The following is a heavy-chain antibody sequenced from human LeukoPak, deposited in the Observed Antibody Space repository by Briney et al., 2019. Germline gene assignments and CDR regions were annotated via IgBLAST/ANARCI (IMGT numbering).Heavy chain of an antibody. D-gene: IGHD1-26*01. CDR3: ARDQEWELSDAFDI. J-gene: IGHJ3*02. Sequence: IKQDGSEKYYVDSVKGRFTISRDNAKNSLYLQMNSLRAEDTAVYYCARDQEWELSDAFDIWGQGTMVTVSS. CDR2: IKQDGSEK. V-gene: IGHV3-7*01.